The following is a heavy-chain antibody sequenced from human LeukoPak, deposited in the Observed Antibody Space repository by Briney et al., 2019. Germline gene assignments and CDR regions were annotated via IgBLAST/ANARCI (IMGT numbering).Heavy chain of an antibody. CDR3: ARAAYSSTWYSRYFDL. D-gene: IGHD6-13*01. V-gene: IGHV3-13*01. Sequence: GGSLRLSCAASGFAFSSYDIHWVRQATGKGLEWVSGIGTAGEIYYPGSVKGRFTISRENAKNSLYLQMNSLRAGDTAVYYCARAAYSSTWYSRYFDLWGRGTLVTVSS. CDR1: GFAFSSYD. CDR2: IGTAGEI. J-gene: IGHJ2*01.